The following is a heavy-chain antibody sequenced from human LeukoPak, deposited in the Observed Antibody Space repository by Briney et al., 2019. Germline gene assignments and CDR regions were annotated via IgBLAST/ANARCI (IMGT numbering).Heavy chain of an antibody. J-gene: IGHJ4*02. CDR1: GFTFSSYW. CDR3: ARVTLTGYYAFDY. D-gene: IGHD3-9*01. CDR2: IKQDGSEK. Sequence: QSGGSLRLSCAASGFTFSSYWMSWVRQAPGKGLEWVANIKQDGSEKYYVDSVKGRFTISRDNAKNSLYLQMNSLRAEDTAVYYCARVTLTGYYAFDYWGQGTLVTVSS. V-gene: IGHV3-7*01.